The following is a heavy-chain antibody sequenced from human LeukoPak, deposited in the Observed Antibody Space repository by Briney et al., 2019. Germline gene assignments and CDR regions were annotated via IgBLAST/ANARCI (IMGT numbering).Heavy chain of an antibody. V-gene: IGHV4-38-2*02. J-gene: IGHJ6*03. Sequence: SETLSLTCTVSGYSISSGYYWGWIRQPPGKGLEWIGSIYHSGSTYYNPSLKSRVTISVDTSKNQFSLKLSSVTAADTAVYYCARGDGSGSYYNPPYYMDVWDKGATVTVSS. CDR3: ARGDGSGSYYNPPYYMDV. CDR2: IYHSGST. D-gene: IGHD3-10*01. CDR1: GYSISSGYY.